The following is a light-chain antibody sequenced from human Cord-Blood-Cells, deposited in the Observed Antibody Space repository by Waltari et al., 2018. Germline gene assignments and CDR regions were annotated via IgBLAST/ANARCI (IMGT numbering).Light chain of an antibody. CDR2: KAS. CDR3: QQYNSYSYT. CDR1: QSISSW. V-gene: IGKV1-5*03. J-gene: IGKJ2*01. Sequence: DIQMTQSPSTLSASVGDRVTITCRASQSISSWLAWYQQKPGKAPKLLIYKASSLESGVPSRFSGSGSGTEFTLTISSLQPDDFATYYCQQYNSYSYTSGQETKLEIK.